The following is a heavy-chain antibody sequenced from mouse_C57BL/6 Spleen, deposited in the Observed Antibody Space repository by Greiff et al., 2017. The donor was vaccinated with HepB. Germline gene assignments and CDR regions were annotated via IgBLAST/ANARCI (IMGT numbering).Heavy chain of an antibody. CDR3: ASYDGYYGFFDY. CDR2: ISSDSSTT. J-gene: IGHJ2*01. D-gene: IGHD2-3*01. Sequence: EVHLVESGGGLVKPGGSLKLSCAASGFTFSDYGMNWVRQAPEKGLEWVAYISSDSSTTYYADTVKGRFTIAKDNAKNTLFLQMTSLRSEDTAMYYCASYDGYYGFFDYWGQGTTLTVSS. CDR1: GFTFSDYG. V-gene: IGHV5-17*01.